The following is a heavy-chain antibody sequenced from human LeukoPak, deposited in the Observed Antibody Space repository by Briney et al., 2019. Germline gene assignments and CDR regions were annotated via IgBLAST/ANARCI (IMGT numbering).Heavy chain of an antibody. Sequence: PSETLSLTCTVSGGSISSSTYYWGWLHQPPGKGLEWIGYILYSGSTNYNPSLESRVTISVDTSKNQFSLKLTSVTAADTAVYYCARTRSSTWHLLDYWGQGTLVTVSS. J-gene: IGHJ4*02. CDR3: ARTRSSTWHLLDY. CDR2: ILYSGST. D-gene: IGHD6-13*01. CDR1: GGSISSSTYY. V-gene: IGHV4-61*05.